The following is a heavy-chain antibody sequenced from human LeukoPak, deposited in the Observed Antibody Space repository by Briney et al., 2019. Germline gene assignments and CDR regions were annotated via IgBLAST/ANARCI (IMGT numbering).Heavy chain of an antibody. Sequence: GGSLRLSCAASGFTFSSYAMHWVRQAPGKGLEYVSAISSNGGSTYYANSVRGRFTISRDNSKNTLYLQMGSLRAEDMAVYYCARGRRLDYYYYYYMDVWGKGTTVTVSS. CDR1: GFTFSSYA. CDR2: ISSNGGST. CDR3: ARGRRLDYYYYYYMDV. J-gene: IGHJ6*03. V-gene: IGHV3-64*01.